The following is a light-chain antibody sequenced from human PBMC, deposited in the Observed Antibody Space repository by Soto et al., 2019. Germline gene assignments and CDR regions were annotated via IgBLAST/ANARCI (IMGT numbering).Light chain of an antibody. CDR2: DAS. V-gene: IGKV1-5*01. J-gene: IGKJ1*01. Sequence: DIQMTQSPSTLSASVGDRVTITCRASQSISSWLAWYQQKPGKAPKVLIYDASNLESGVPSRFSGSRSGTEFIITISSLQPDDFATYYCQHYGGMWTFGQGTKVDI. CDR1: QSISSW. CDR3: QHYGGMWT.